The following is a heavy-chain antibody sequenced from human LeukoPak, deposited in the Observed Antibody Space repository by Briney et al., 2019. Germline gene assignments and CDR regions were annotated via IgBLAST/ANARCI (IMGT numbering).Heavy chain of an antibody. J-gene: IGHJ3*02. V-gene: IGHV4-38-2*02. CDR3: AREWLPTFGGVIAVGGAFDI. Sequence: SETLSLTCTVSGYSISTSYYWGWIRQPPGKGLEWIGSIYHSGNTYYNPSLKSRVTISVDTSKNQFSLKLSSVTAADTAVYYCAREWLPTFGGVIAVGGAFDIWGQGTMVTVSS. CDR2: IYHSGNT. CDR1: GYSISTSYY. D-gene: IGHD3-16*02.